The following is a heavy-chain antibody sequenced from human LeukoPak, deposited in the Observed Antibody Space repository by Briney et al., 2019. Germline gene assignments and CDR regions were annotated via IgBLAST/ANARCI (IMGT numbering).Heavy chain of an antibody. CDR3: ARALSVDTAMVNRIYYYYYYMDV. Sequence: SVKVSCKASGGTFSSYATSWVRQAPGQGLEWMGGIIPIFGTANYAQKFQGGVTITTDESTSTAYMELSSLRSEDTAVYYCARALSVDTAMVNRIYYYYYYMDVWGKGTTVTVSS. D-gene: IGHD5-18*01. J-gene: IGHJ6*03. CDR1: GGTFSSYA. V-gene: IGHV1-69*05. CDR2: IIPIFGTA.